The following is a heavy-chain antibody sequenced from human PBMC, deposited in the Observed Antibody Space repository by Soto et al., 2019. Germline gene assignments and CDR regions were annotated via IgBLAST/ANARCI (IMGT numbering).Heavy chain of an antibody. J-gene: IGHJ5*02. CDR2: IYYSGST. V-gene: IGHV4-39*01. CDR1: GGSISSSSYY. D-gene: IGHD2-21*01. CDR3: ASDPYCGGDCYSDWFGP. Sequence: TLSLTCTVSGGSISSSSYYWGWIRQPPGKGLEWIGSIYYSGSTYYNPSLKSRVTISVDTSKNQFSLKLSSVTAADTAVYYCASDPYCGGDCYSDWFGPWGQGTLVTVSS.